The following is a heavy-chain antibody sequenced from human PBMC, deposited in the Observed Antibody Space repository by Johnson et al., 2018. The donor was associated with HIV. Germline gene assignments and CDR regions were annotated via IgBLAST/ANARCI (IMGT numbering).Heavy chain of an antibody. CDR2: ISKDGGEK. Sequence: QVQLVESGGGLVQPGRSLRLSCAVSEFTLSNYSMHWVRLAPGKGLKWMADISKDGGEKSYADSVRGRFTISRDNSKNTLYLQMNNLRTDDTALYYCARGREDMDAADGLDDDALDMCGQGTLVTVSS. V-gene: IGHV3-30*04. CDR3: ARGREDMDAADGLDDDALDM. J-gene: IGHJ3*02. D-gene: IGHD5-18*01. CDR1: EFTLSNYS.